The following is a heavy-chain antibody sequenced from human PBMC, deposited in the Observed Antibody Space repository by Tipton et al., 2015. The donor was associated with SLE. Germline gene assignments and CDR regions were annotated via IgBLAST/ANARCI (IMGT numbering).Heavy chain of an antibody. J-gene: IGHJ4*02. CDR2: IYTSGST. V-gene: IGHV4-61*09. CDR3: ARELGYSSL. CDR1: GGSISSGSYY. Sequence: TLSLTCTVSGGSISSGSYYWSWIRQPAGKGLEWIGYIYTSGSTNYNPSLKSRVTISVDTSKNQFSLELSSLRSEDTAVYYCARELGYSSLWGQGTLVTVSS. D-gene: IGHD6-19*01.